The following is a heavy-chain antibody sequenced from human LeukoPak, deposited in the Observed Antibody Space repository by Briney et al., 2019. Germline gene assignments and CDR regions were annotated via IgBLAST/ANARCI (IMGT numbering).Heavy chain of an antibody. D-gene: IGHD3-10*01. CDR3: ARDRVYMDV. CDR1: GGSISSSSYY. Sequence: SETLSLTCTVSGGSISSSSYYWGWIRQPPGKGLEWIGSIYYSGSTYYNPSLKSRVTISADTSKNQFSLKLSSVTAADTAVYYCARDRVYMDVWGKGTTVTVSS. J-gene: IGHJ6*03. CDR2: IYYSGST. V-gene: IGHV4-39*02.